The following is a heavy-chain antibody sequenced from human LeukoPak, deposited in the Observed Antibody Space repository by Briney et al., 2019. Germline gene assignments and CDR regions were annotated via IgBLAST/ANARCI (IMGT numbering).Heavy chain of an antibody. CDR2: INPSGGST. D-gene: IGHD6-13*01. Sequence: ASVKVSCKASGYTFTSYYMHWVRQAPGQGLEWMGIINPSGGSTSYAQKFQGRVTMTRDMSTSTVYMELSSLRSEDTAVYYCASGAAGTPSFDYWGQGTLVTVSS. J-gene: IGHJ4*02. CDR3: ASGAAGTPSFDY. CDR1: GYTFTSYY. V-gene: IGHV1-46*01.